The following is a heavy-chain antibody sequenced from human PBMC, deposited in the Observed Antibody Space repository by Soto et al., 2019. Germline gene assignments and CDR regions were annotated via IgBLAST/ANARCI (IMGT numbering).Heavy chain of an antibody. D-gene: IGHD3-22*01. J-gene: IGHJ4*02. CDR2: IYYSGST. CDR3: ARWIGSGYYLADY. Sequence: SETLSLTCAVSGGSISSGGYYWSWIRQHPGKGLEWIGYIYYSGSTYYNPSLKSRVTISVDTSKNQFSLKLSSVTAADTAVYYGARWIGSGYYLADYWGQGTLVTVSS. V-gene: IGHV4-31*11. CDR1: GGSISSGGYY.